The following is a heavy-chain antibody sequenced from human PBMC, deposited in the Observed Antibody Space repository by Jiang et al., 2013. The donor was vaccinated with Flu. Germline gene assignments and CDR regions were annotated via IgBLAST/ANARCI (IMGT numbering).Heavy chain of an antibody. D-gene: IGHD2-15*01. Sequence: SGAEVKKPGASVKVSCKASGYSFTKYGIHWVRQAPGQRLEWMGWVNGGNGDTKYSQKSQDRVTITSDTSANTGYMELSSLRSEDTAVYYCATDVYCSGEICSGYWGQGTLVTVSS. V-gene: IGHV1-3*01. CDR3: ATDVYCSGEICSGY. CDR2: VNGGNGDT. J-gene: IGHJ4*02. CDR1: GYSFTKYG.